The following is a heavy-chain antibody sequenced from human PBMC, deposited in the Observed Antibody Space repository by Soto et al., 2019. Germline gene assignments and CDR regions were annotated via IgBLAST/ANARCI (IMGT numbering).Heavy chain of an antibody. CDR2: IYPCDSDT. CDR1: GYSFTSYW. Sequence: CESLKISCKGSGYSFTSYWIVWFRQRPGRGLEWMGIIYPCDSDTRYSPSFQGQVTISADKSISTAYLQWSSLKASDTAMYYCARASCSGGSCYSDAFDIWGQGTMVTVSS. J-gene: IGHJ3*02. CDR3: ARASCSGGSCYSDAFDI. V-gene: IGHV5-51*01. D-gene: IGHD2-15*01.